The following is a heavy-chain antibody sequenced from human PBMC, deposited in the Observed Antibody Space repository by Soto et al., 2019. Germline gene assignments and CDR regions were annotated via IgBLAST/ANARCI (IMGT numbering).Heavy chain of an antibody. CDR3: EITAWDYYDSSGTFDY. CDR2: ISGSGGST. D-gene: IGHD3-22*01. CDR1: GFTFSSYA. V-gene: IGHV3-23*01. Sequence: PGGSLRLSCAASGFTFSSYAMSWVRQAPGKGLEWVSAISGSGGSTYYADSVKGRFTISRDNSKNTLYLQMNSLRAEDTAVYYCEITAWDYYDSSGTFDYWGQGTLVTVSS. J-gene: IGHJ4*02.